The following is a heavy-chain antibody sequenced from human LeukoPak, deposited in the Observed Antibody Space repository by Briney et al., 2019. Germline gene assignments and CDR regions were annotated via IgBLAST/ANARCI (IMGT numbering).Heavy chain of an antibody. V-gene: IGHV5-51*01. Sequence: GESLKISCKGSGYSFTSYWIGWVRQMPGKGLEWMGIIYPGDSDTRYSPSFQGQVTISADKSISTAYLQWSSLKASDTAMYYGARLGYCSSTSCYRGYTNWFDPWGQGTLVTVSS. CDR3: ARLGYCSSTSCYRGYTNWFDP. CDR2: IYPGDSDT. J-gene: IGHJ5*02. D-gene: IGHD2-2*01. CDR1: GYSFTSYW.